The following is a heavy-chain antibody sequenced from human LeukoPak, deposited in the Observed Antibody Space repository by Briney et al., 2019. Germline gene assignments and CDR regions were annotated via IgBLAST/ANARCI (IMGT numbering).Heavy chain of an antibody. CDR3: ARLHWGSGGSGSFDF. CDR2: IYYSGST. Sequence: SQTLSLTCTVSGGSISSGDYYWSWIRQPPGKGLEWIRYIYYSGSTYYNPSLKSRVTISVDTSKNQFSLKLGSVTAADTAVYYCARLHWGSGGSGSFDFWGQGTLVTVSS. CDR1: GGSISSGDYY. D-gene: IGHD7-27*01. J-gene: IGHJ4*02. V-gene: IGHV4-30-4*01.